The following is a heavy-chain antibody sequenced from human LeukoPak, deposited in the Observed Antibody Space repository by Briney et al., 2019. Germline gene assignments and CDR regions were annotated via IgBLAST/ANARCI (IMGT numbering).Heavy chain of an antibody. Sequence: PGGSLRLSCAASGFSFSSAWMSWVRQASGKGLEWVARIKTKAESYATAYVASVKGRFTISRDDSKNTAYLQMDSLKTEDTAMYYCTRLSGGNSDSYYYGLDVWGQGTTVTVSS. J-gene: IGHJ6*02. CDR2: IKTKAESYAT. V-gene: IGHV3-73*01. CDR1: GFSFSSAW. D-gene: IGHD4-23*01. CDR3: TRLSGGNSDSYYYGLDV.